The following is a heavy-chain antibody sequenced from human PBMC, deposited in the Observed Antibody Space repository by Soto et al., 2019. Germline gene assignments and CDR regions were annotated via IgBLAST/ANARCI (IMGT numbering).Heavy chain of an antibody. V-gene: IGHV4-59*08. CDR2: IFDSGNA. D-gene: IGHD4-4*01. CDR3: ARHRRTTVAKFYFDN. CDR1: GGSINSYC. Sequence: QVQLQESGPGLVKPSETLSLTCTVPGGSINSYCWSWIRQPPGKGLEWIAYIFDSGNANYNPSLKSRVTISVDTSKNQFSLKLTSVTAADTAVYYCARHRRTTVAKFYFDNWGQGALVTVSS. J-gene: IGHJ4*02.